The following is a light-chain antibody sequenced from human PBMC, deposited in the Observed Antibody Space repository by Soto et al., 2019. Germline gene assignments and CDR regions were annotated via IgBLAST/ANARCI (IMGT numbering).Light chain of an antibody. CDR1: QSVSSN. CDR2: GAS. CDR3: QQYNNWPSL. J-gene: IGKJ3*01. Sequence: IVMTQSPATLSVSPGERATLSCRASQSVSSNLAWYQQKPGQAPRLLIYGASTRATGIPARFSGSGSGTEFTLTISSLQSEDFAVYYCQQYNNWPSLFGPGTKVDIK. V-gene: IGKV3-15*01.